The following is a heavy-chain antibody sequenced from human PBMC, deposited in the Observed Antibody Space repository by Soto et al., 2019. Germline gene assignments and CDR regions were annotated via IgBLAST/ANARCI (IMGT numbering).Heavy chain of an antibody. V-gene: IGHV3-48*03. D-gene: IGHD6-6*01. CDR2: VKHNVGNT. Sequence: GGSLRLSGAASGFPFSIYEINSGRKAPRNRVQRTPAVKHNVGNTYYADSVKRRFTISRDNAKNSVYLQMKRLRAEDTSVYHFSRSGSSSSAVFAIWSQATVVT. CDR3: SRSGSSSSAVFAI. CDR1: GFPFSIYE. J-gene: IGHJ3*02.